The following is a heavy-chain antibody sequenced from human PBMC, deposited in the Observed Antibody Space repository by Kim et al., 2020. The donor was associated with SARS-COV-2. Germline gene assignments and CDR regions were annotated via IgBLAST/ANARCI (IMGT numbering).Heavy chain of an antibody. CDR2: IYYSGST. D-gene: IGHD3-22*01. CDR1: GGSISSGGYY. CDR3: ARRRHYYDSSGYLAYFDY. V-gene: IGHV4-31*03. Sequence: SETLSLTCTVSGGSISSGGYYWSWIRQHPGKGLEWIGYIYYSGSTYYNPSLKSRVTISVDTSKNQFSPKLSSVTAADTAVYYCARRRHYYDSSGYLAYFDYWGQGTLVTVSS. J-gene: IGHJ4*02.